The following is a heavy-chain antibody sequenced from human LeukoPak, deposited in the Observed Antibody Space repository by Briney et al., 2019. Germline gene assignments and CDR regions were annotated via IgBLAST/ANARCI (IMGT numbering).Heavy chain of an antibody. CDR1: GYTFTGYY. CDR3: AKGGYYDILTGYSIVGCPDY. Sequence: ASVKVSCKASGYTFTGYYMHWVRQAPGQGLEWMGWINPNSGGTNYQGRVTMTRDTSITTAYMELSRLRSDDTAVYYCAKGGYYDILTGYSIVGCPDYWGQGTLVTVSS. D-gene: IGHD3-9*01. J-gene: IGHJ4*02. V-gene: IGHV1-2*02. CDR2: INPNSGGT.